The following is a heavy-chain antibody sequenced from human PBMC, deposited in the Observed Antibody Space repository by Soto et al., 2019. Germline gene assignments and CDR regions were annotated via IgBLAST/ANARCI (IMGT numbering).Heavy chain of an antibody. Sequence: GASVKVSCKASGGTFSSYALSWVRQAPGQGLEWMGGSIPIFGTANYAQKFQGRVTITADESTITAYMELSSLSSEDTAVYYCARDLGAYPQLWSPPQFDPWGQGTLVTVSS. CDR2: SIPIFGTA. J-gene: IGHJ5*02. CDR3: ARDLGAYPQLWSPPQFDP. V-gene: IGHV1-69*13. CDR1: GGTFSSYA. D-gene: IGHD5-18*01.